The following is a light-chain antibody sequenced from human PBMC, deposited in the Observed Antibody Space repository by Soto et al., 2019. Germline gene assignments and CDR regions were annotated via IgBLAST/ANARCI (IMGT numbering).Light chain of an antibody. V-gene: IGLV2-8*01. CDR1: SSDVGGYNY. Sequence: QSALTQPPSASGSPGQSVTISCTGTSSDVGGYNYVSWYQQHPGKAPKLMIYEVSKRPSGVPDRFSGSKSGNTASLTVSGLHAEDEAAYYCSSYAGSNNYVFGTGTKVTVL. J-gene: IGLJ1*01. CDR3: SSYAGSNNYV. CDR2: EVS.